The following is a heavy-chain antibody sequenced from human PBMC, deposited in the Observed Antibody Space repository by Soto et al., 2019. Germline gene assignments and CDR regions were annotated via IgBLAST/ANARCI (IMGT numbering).Heavy chain of an antibody. CDR3: ARVRQLARDYYYGMDV. D-gene: IGHD6-6*01. CDR1: GFTFSSYG. Sequence: GGSLRLSCAASGFTFSSYGMHWVRQAPGKGLEWVAVISYDGSNKYYADSVKGRFTISRDNSKNTLYLQMNSLRAEDTAVYYCARVRQLARDYYYGMDVWGQGTTVTVSS. CDR2: ISYDGSNK. J-gene: IGHJ6*02. V-gene: IGHV3-30*03.